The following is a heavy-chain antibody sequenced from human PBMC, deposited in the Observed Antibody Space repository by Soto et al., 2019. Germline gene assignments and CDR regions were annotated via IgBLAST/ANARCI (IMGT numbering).Heavy chain of an antibody. CDR1: GVKFSSYA. D-gene: IGHD6-13*01. V-gene: IGHV3-23*01. CDR2: ISGSGGST. CDR3: AKVRRSIGAPNAFDP. Sequence: VSLRVSCAAAGVKFSSYAMSWIRQASGKGLEWVSAISGSGGSTDYADAVKGRFTISRDNSKNTLYLQMNSLRAEDTAVYYCAKVRRSIGAPNAFDPSGQGILVTGYS. J-gene: IGHJ5*02.